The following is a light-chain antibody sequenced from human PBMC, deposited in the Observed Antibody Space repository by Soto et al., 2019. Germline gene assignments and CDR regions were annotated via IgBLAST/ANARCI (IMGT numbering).Light chain of an antibody. CDR1: QSLLHINGYNY. V-gene: IGKV2-28*01. J-gene: IGKJ2*01. CDR2: LGS. Sequence: EIVMTQSPPSLPVTPGEPASISCRSSQSLLHINGYNYLAWYLQKPGQSPQLLIYLGSNRASGVPDRFIGSGSGTDFTLKISRVEAEDVGVYYCRQALQTPRTFGQGTKLEIK. CDR3: RQALQTPRT.